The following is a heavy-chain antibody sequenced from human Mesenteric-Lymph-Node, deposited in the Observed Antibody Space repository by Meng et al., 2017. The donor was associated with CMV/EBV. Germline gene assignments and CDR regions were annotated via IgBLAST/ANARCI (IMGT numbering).Heavy chain of an antibody. CDR2: ISSSSSYI. J-gene: IGHJ3*02. D-gene: IGHD2-2*01. CDR1: GFTFSSYS. V-gene: IGHV3-21*01. CDR3: AGDIVVVPARAFDI. Sequence: ETLSLTCAASGFTFSSYSMNWVRQAPGKGLEWVSSISSSSSYIYYADSVKGRFTISRDNAKNSLYLQMNSLRAEDTAVYYCAGDIVVVPARAFDIWGQGTMVTVSS.